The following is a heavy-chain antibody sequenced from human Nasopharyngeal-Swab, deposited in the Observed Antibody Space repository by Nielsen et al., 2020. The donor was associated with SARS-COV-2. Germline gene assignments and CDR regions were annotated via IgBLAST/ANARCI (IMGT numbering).Heavy chain of an antibody. CDR3: AVGATGYYDMDV. Sequence: SVKVSCKASGGTFSSYAISWVRQAPGQGLEWMGGIIPIFGTANYAQKFQGRVTISADESASTAYMELSSLRSEDTAVYYCAVGATGYYDMDVWGKGTTVTVSS. CDR1: GGTFSSYA. J-gene: IGHJ6*03. V-gene: IGHV1-69*13. D-gene: IGHD1-26*01. CDR2: IIPIFGTA.